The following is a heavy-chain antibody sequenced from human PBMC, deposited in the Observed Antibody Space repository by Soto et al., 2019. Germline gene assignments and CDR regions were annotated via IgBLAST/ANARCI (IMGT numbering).Heavy chain of an antibody. Sequence: QTLSLTCAISGDSVSSNSAAWNWIRQSPSRGLEWLGRTYYRSKWYNDYAVSVKSRITINPDTSKNQFSLQLNSVTPEDTAVYYCARGGGDRGLNWFDPWGQGTLVIVSS. J-gene: IGHJ5*02. CDR3: ARGGGDRGLNWFDP. CDR1: GDSVSSNSAA. D-gene: IGHD1-26*01. CDR2: TYYRSKWYN. V-gene: IGHV6-1*01.